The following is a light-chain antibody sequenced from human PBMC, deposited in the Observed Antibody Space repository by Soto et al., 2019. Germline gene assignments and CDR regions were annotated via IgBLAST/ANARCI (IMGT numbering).Light chain of an antibody. Sequence: EIVLTQSPGTLSLSPGERATLSCSASQSVSSSSLAWYHQKPGQAPRLLIYGASSRATGIPDRFSGSGSGTDFTLTISRLEPEDFAVYYCQQYGSYRTFGQGTKVEIK. CDR3: QQYGSYRT. CDR1: QSVSSSS. J-gene: IGKJ1*01. V-gene: IGKV3-20*01. CDR2: GAS.